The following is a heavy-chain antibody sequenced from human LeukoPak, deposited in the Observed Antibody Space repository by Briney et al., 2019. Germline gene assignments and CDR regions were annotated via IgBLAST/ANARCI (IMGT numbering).Heavy chain of an antibody. Sequence: PGQSLRLSCAASGFTFSSYAMHWVRQAPGKGLEWVAVISYDGSNKYYADSVKGRFTISRDNSKNTLYLQMNSLRAEDTAVYYCASGEWLLRAFDIWGQGTMVTVSS. V-gene: IGHV3-30-3*01. D-gene: IGHD3-3*01. CDR3: ASGEWLLRAFDI. CDR1: GFTFSSYA. CDR2: ISYDGSNK. J-gene: IGHJ3*02.